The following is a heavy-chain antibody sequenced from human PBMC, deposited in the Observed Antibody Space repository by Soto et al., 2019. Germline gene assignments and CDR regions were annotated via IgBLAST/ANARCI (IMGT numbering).Heavy chain of an antibody. D-gene: IGHD3-10*01. V-gene: IGHV4-59*01. CDR1: GGSISTYC. Sequence: PSETLSLTCTVSGGSISTYCWIWIRQTPGKGLEWIGYIYYTGSTNYHPSLKSRVTISVDTSKNQFSLKLSSVTAADTAVYYCARRRGNLAFWAQGTLDPVSS. CDR3: ARRRGNLAF. J-gene: IGHJ4*02. CDR2: IYYTGST.